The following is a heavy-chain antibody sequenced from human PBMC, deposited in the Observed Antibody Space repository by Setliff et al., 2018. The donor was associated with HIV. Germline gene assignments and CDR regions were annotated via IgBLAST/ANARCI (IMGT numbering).Heavy chain of an antibody. D-gene: IGHD3-10*01. CDR2: VNPNSGDA. CDR3: ARSSGLSPSGKYYYYYGMDI. V-gene: IGHV1-2*02. J-gene: IGHJ6*02. Sequence: VASVKVSCKASGYTFTGHYLHWVRQAPGQGLEWLGWVNPNSGDAIYAQNFQGRVTMTRDTSINAAYMELRGLRSDDTAVYYCARSSGLSPSGKYYYYYGMDIWGQGTTVTVSS. CDR1: GYTFTGHY.